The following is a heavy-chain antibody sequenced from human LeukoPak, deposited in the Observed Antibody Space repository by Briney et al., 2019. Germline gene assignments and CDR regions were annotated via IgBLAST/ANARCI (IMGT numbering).Heavy chain of an antibody. D-gene: IGHD1-26*01. CDR3: ARDRVGASWFDP. V-gene: IGHV4-61*02. J-gene: IGHJ5*02. CDR2: IYTSGST. Sequence: SQTLSLTCTASGGSISSGSYYWSWIRQPAGKGLEWIGRIYTSGSTNYNPSLKSRVTISVDTSKNQFSLKLSSVTAADTAVYYCARDRVGASWFDPWGQGTLVTVSS. CDR1: GGSISSGSYY.